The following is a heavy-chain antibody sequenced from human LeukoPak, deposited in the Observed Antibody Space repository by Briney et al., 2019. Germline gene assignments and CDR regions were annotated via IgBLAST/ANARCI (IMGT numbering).Heavy chain of an antibody. CDR3: ARKLTGTTYFDC. D-gene: IGHD1-1*01. CDR2: IHSSGGTI. CDR1: GFTFSSYD. V-gene: IGHV3-48*03. Sequence: AGGSLRLSCAASGFTFSSYDMNGVRQAPGKGLEWVSYIHSSGGTIYYADSVKGRFTISRDSAKNSVYLRMNSLRAEDTALYYCARKLTGTTYFDCWGQGTLVTVSS. J-gene: IGHJ4*02.